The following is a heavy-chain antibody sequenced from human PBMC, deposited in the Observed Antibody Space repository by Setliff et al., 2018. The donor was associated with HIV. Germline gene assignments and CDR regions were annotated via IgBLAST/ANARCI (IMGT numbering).Heavy chain of an antibody. CDR1: GYTFTNYD. D-gene: IGHD3-22*01. Sequence: ASVKVSCKPSGYTFTNYDINWVRQAAGQGLEWMGWMNPDGRNTGYAQRFEGSVTMTWDTSISTAYMELNNVKFEDTAIYYCARARTDYYDRRRRSHYYIDVWARGATVTVSS. CDR2: MNPDGRNT. CDR3: ARARTDYYDRRRRSHYYIDV. J-gene: IGHJ6*03. V-gene: IGHV1-8*02.